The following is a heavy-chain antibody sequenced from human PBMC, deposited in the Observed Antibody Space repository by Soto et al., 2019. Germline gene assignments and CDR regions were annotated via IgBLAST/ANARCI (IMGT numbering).Heavy chain of an antibody. D-gene: IGHD6-6*01. CDR3: AKSITARPFDY. CDR2: IYSGGTT. Sequence: GGSLRLSCAASGSTVGTNCMSWVRQAPGTGLEWVSFIYSGGTTYYADSVKGRFTISRDNSKNTLYLQMNSLRTEDTAVYYCAKSITARPFDYWGQGALVTVSS. J-gene: IGHJ4*02. CDR1: GSTVGTNC. V-gene: IGHV3-66*01.